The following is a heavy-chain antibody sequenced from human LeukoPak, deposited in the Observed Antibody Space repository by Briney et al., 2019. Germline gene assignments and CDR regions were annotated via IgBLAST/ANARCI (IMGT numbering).Heavy chain of an antibody. J-gene: IGHJ4*01. CDR3: AKDAHSGSYFDY. CDR1: GFTFSSNA. CDR2: ISGTGGTT. D-gene: IGHD1-26*01. Sequence: PGGSLRLSCAASGFTFSSNAMCWVRQAPGKGLGWVSLISGTGGTTYYADSVKGRLTISRDNSKNTLYLQMNSLRVEDTAVYYCAKDAHSGSYFDYWGQGILVTVSS. V-gene: IGHV3-23*01.